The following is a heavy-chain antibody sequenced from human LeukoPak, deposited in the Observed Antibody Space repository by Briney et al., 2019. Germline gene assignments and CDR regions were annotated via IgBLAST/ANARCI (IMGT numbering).Heavy chain of an antibody. J-gene: IGHJ4*02. CDR3: ARDEYLWSGYYPNQAFDY. D-gene: IGHD3-3*01. CDR2: IKQDGSEK. Sequence: GGSLRLSCAAPGFTFSRHWMTWIRQAPGKGLEWVANIKQDGSEKYYVDSVKGRFTISRDNAKNSLYLQMNSLRAEDTAVYYCARDEYLWSGYYPNQAFDYWGQGTLVTVSS. V-gene: IGHV3-7*01. CDR1: GFTFSRHW.